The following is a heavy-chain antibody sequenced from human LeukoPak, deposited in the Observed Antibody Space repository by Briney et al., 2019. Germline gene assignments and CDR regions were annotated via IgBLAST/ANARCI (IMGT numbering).Heavy chain of an antibody. CDR3: ARDGGRGYSYSTGYYYYMDV. V-gene: IGHV1-46*01. CDR2: INPSGGNT. CDR1: GYTFTSYY. J-gene: IGHJ6*03. Sequence: ASVKVSCKASGYTFTSYYMHWVRQAPGQGLEWMGIINPSGGNTSYAQKFQGRVTMTRDTSTSTAYMELSSLRSEDTAVYYCARDGGRGYSYSTGYYYYMDVWGKGTTVTVSS. D-gene: IGHD5-18*01.